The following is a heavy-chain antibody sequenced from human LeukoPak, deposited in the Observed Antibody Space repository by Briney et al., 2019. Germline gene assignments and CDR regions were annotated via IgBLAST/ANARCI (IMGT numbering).Heavy chain of an antibody. CDR3: ARDLLGYTGYDFGY. V-gene: IGHV3-48*04. D-gene: IGHD5-12*01. Sequence: GGSLRLSCAASGFTFSSYSMNWVRQAPGKGLEWVSYISSRSTTIYYADSVKGRFTISRDNAKNSLYLQMNSLRAEDTAVYYCARDLLGYTGYDFGYWGQGTLVTVSS. J-gene: IGHJ4*02. CDR1: GFTFSSYS. CDR2: ISSRSTTI.